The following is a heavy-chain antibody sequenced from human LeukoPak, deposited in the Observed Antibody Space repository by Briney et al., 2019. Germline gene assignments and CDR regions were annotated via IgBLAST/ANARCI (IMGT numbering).Heavy chain of an antibody. CDR1: GFIVRSDY. Sequence: GESLRLSCAASGFIVRSDYMTWVRQAPGKGLEWVSVIYSGGTTYYADSAKGRFTISRDNARNTLYLQMNSLSAEDTAVYYCARGRPGYYFEAWGQGTLVTVSS. CDR2: IYSGGTT. J-gene: IGHJ4*02. CDR3: ARGRPGYYFEA. D-gene: IGHD2-15*01. V-gene: IGHV3-66*01.